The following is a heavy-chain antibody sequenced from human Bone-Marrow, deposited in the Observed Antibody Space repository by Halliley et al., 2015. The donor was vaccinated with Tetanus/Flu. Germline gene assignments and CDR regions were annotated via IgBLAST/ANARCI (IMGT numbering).Heavy chain of an antibody. CDR2: DSCNGNFI. CDR3: ARRGYAYDFEF. Sequence: LVAVSLDSCNGNFIKYPGPVKGRFTVSTDNAKNSLYLQMNRVRVEDTAVYYFARRGYAYDFEFWGQGTLVTVSS. V-gene: IGHV3-11*03. D-gene: IGHD5-18*01. J-gene: IGHJ4*02.